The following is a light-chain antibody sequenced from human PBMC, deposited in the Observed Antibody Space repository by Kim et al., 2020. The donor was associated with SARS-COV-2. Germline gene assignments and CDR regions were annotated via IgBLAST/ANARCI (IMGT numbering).Light chain of an antibody. CDR1: QSLLHSNGYNY. J-gene: IGKJ4*01. CDR3: MQALQTPLT. Sequence: DIVMTQSPLSLPVTPGEPAYISCRASQSLLHSNGYNYLDWYLQKPGQSPQLLIYLGSNRASGVPDRFSGSGSGTDFTLKISRVEAEDVAVYYCMQALQTPLTFGGGTKVDIK. V-gene: IGKV2-28*01. CDR2: LGS.